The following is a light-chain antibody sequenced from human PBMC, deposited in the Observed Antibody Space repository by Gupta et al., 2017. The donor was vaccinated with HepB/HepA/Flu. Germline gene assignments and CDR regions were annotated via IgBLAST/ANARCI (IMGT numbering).Light chain of an antibody. Sequence: SALTQPASVSGSPGQSITISCTGTSSDVGGYNYVSWYQQHPGKAPKLMIYDVSKRPSGVANRFSGSKSGNTASLTISGLQAEDEADYYCSSDTSSSTVVFGGGTKLTVL. CDR3: SSDTSSSTVV. V-gene: IGLV2-14*03. J-gene: IGLJ2*01. CDR1: SSDVGGYNY. CDR2: DVS.